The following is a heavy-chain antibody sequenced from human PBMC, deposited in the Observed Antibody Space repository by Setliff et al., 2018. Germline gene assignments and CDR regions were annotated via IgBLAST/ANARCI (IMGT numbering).Heavy chain of an antibody. Sequence: SETLSLTCTVSGGSIRNYYWSWIRQPAGKALEWIGHIHGTEGTHYNPSLESRVTISRDKSPNQFSLMLRSVTAADTALYYCARGYYNGRGYYYLPCSFDSWGRGIVVTVS. V-gene: IGHV4-4*07. CDR3: ARGYYNGRGYYYLPCSFDS. CDR2: IHGTEGT. D-gene: IGHD3-10*01. J-gene: IGHJ4*02. CDR1: GGSIRNYY.